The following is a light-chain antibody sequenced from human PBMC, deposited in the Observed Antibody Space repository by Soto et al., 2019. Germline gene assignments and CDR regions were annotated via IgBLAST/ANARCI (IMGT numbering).Light chain of an antibody. CDR2: RAA. CDR3: QQYGDSPWT. V-gene: IGKV3-20*01. J-gene: IGKJ1*01. Sequence: EIVLTQSPGTLSLSPGERATLSCRASQSVRNSHLAWYQQKPGQPPRLLISRAASRAPGIPDRFSGSGSGTGFTLSISKLEPEDSALYYCQQYGDSPWTFGLGTK. CDR1: QSVRNSH.